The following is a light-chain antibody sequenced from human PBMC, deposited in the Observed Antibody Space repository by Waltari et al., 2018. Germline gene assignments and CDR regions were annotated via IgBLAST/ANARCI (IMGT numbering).Light chain of an antibody. CDR1: QTVSSN. CDR2: GSS. J-gene: IGKJ1*01. Sequence: EIVVTQSPATLSVSPGERATLPCRASQTVSSNFAWYQQQPGQAPRLLIYGSSLRATGVPARFSGSGSGTEFTLTISSLQSEDFAVYYCQQYDSWPRTFGQGTKVEIK. CDR3: QQYDSWPRT. V-gene: IGKV3-15*01.